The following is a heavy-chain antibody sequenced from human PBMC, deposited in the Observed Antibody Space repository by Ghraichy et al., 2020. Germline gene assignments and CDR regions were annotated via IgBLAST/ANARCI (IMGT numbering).Heavy chain of an antibody. J-gene: IGHJ4*02. Sequence: ASVKVSCKASGYTFTSYGITWVRQAPGQGLEWIGWITAYNGNTNYAQNLQGRVTMTTDTSTNTAYMELRSLRSDDTAVYYCARESLIADYWGQGTLVTVSS. V-gene: IGHV1-18*01. CDR1: GYTFTSYG. D-gene: IGHD3-22*01. CDR2: ITAYNGNT. CDR3: ARESLIADY.